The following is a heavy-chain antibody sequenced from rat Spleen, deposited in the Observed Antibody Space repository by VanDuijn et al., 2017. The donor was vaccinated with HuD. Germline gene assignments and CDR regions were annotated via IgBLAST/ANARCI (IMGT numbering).Heavy chain of an antibody. V-gene: IGHV5-25*01. J-gene: IGHJ2*01. CDR2: INTGGGNT. CDR3: ARGYLHY. CDR1: GFTFSNYN. D-gene: IGHD2-1*01. Sequence: EVQLVESGGGLVQPGRSMKLSCAASGFTFSNYNMAWVRQAPTKGLEWVASINTGGGNTYYRDSVKGRFTISRDNAKSTLYLQMGSLRSEDTATYYCARGYLHYWGQGVMVTVSS.